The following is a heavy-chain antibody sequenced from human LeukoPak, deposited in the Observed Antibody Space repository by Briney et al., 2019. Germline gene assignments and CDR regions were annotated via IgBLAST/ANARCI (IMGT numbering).Heavy chain of an antibody. D-gene: IGHD2-15*01. CDR3: ARGRDCSGGSCFSGPDY. CDR2: IYYSGST. J-gene: IGHJ4*02. Sequence: PSETLSLTCTVSGGSISSYYWSWIRQPPGKGLEWIGYIYYSGSTNYNPSLKSRVTISVDTSKNQFSLKLSSVTAADTAVYYCARGRDCSGGSCFSGPDYWGQGTLVTVSS. V-gene: IGHV4-59*01. CDR1: GGSISSYY.